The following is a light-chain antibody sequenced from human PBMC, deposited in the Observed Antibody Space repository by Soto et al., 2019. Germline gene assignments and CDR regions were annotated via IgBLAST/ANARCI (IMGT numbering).Light chain of an antibody. CDR3: QQLNSYPLT. V-gene: IGKV1-5*01. Sequence: DIQMTQSPSTLSASVGDTVTVTRRASQSVSGWLAWYQQKPGKAPKLLIYAASTLQSGVPSRFSGSGSGTDFTLTISSLQPEDFATCYCQQLNSYPLTFGGGTKVDIK. CDR2: AAS. CDR1: QSVSGW. J-gene: IGKJ4*01.